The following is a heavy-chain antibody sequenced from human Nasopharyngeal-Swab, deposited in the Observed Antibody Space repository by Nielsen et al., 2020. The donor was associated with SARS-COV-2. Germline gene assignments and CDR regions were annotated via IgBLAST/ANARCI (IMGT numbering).Heavy chain of an antibody. CDR2: ISYQGNNG. CDR3: AKASGGGEFLLDS. V-gene: IGHV3-30*18. CDR1: GFIFSTYA. J-gene: IGHJ4*02. D-gene: IGHD3-10*01. Sequence: GGSLSLSCAASGFIFSTYAMHWVRQAPGKGLEGVAVISYQGNNGYYIDSAKGRFTISRDNSKNMVYLQMNSLRIEDTALYYCAKASGGGEFLLDSWGQGTLVTVSS.